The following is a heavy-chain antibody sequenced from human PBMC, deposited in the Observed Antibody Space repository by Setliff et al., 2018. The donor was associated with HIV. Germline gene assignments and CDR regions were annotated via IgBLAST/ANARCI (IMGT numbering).Heavy chain of an antibody. J-gene: IGHJ4*02. CDR3: AIGGGDGHPTWVY. D-gene: IGHD3-16*01. CDR1: GYSFTTYA. CDR2: ISAGGHQT. V-gene: IGHV1-3*01. Sequence: GASVKVSCKASGYSFTTYALHWVRQAHGQGLEWVGWISAGGHQTKYSEKFQDRVTITTDTSASTAYLQLSALRSEDTAVFYCAIGGGDGHPTWVYWGLGTLVTVSS.